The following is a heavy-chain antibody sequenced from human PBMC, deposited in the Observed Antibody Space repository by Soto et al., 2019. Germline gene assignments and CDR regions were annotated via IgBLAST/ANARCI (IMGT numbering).Heavy chain of an antibody. CDR2: FNPRGAGT. CDR3: ARGEFYGSPYYYYGLDV. Sequence: ASVKVSCKASGYSFTTYYMHWVRQAPGQGLEWMGVFNPRGAGTSYAQRFQGRVTMTRDTSTSTVYMELTSLGSEDTAVYYCARGEFYGSPYYYYGLDVWGQGTTVTV. D-gene: IGHD3-16*01. J-gene: IGHJ6*02. V-gene: IGHV1-46*03. CDR1: GYSFTTYY.